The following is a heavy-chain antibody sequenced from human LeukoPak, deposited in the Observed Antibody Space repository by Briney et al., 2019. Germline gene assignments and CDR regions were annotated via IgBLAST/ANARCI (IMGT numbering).Heavy chain of an antibody. D-gene: IGHD1-26*01. CDR2: ISSSSSYI. J-gene: IGHJ4*02. Sequence: GGSLRLSCAASGFTFSSYSMNWVRQAPGKGLEWVSSISSSSSYIYYADSVKGRFTISGDNAKNSLYLQMNSLRAEDTAVYYCARRLGIVGATPSAFDYWGQGTLVTVSS. V-gene: IGHV3-21*01. CDR1: GFTFSSYS. CDR3: ARRLGIVGATPSAFDY.